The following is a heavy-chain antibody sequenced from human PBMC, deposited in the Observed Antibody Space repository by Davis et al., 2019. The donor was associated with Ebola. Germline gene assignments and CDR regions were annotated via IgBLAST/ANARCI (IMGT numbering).Heavy chain of an antibody. Sequence: PGGSLRLSCAPSSFSFLHAWMSWVRQAPGKGLEWVGRIKTKTAGGTTDYAAPVKDRFTISRDDSKTTLYLQMNSLKTEDTAVYYCTTYTYGSNPDWGQGTLVTVSS. CDR2: IKTKTAGGTT. V-gene: IGHV3-15*01. J-gene: IGHJ4*02. D-gene: IGHD4-23*01. CDR3: TTYTYGSNPD. CDR1: SFSFLHAW.